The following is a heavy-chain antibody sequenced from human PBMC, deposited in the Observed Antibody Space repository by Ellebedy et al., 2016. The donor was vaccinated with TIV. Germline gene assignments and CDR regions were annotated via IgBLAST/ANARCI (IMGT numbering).Heavy chain of an antibody. J-gene: IGHJ5*01. V-gene: IGHV1-3*01. CDR1: GYTFTRYA. CDR3: ARDALGPNDS. Sequence: AASVKVSCKASGYTFTRYAIHWVRHAPGQRLEGMGWINACNGNTKYSQKFQGRVNITADKSTSTANMELRSLTSKDTAVYYCARDALGPNDSWGRGTLVTVSS. CDR2: INACNGNT. D-gene: IGHD1-26*01.